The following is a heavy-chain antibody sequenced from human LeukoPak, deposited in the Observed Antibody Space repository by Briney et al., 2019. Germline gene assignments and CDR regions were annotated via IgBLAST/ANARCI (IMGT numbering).Heavy chain of an antibody. CDR3: AKGCGGDSHAPNWFDP. V-gene: IGHV3-23*01. Sequence: GGSLRLSCAASGFTFSSYAMSWVRQAPGKGLEWVSAISGSGGSTYYADSVKGRFTISRDNSKNTLYLQMNSLRAEDTAVYYCAKGCGGDSHAPNWFDPWGQGTLVTVSS. D-gene: IGHD2-21*01. CDR1: GFTFSSYA. J-gene: IGHJ5*02. CDR2: ISGSGGST.